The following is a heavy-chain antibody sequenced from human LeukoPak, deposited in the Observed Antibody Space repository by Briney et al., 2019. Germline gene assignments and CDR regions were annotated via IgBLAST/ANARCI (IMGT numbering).Heavy chain of an antibody. D-gene: IGHD3-9*01. Sequence: PGGSLRLSCAASGFTFNTYTMNWVRQAPEKGLEWVSSITASSTAIYSADSVKGRFTIPRDNAKNFLYLQMNSLRAEDTAVYYCARTYYDILTGYNPYFDYWGQGILVTVSS. CDR3: ARTYYDILTGYNPYFDY. CDR2: ITASSTAI. V-gene: IGHV3-21*01. CDR1: GFTFNTYT. J-gene: IGHJ4*02.